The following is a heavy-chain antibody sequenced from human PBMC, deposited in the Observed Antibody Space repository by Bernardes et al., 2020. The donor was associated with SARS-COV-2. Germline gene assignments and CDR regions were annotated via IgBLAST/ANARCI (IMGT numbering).Heavy chain of an antibody. CDR3: VKDLGVVTAAIGY. D-gene: IGHD2-21*02. J-gene: IGHJ4*02. Sequence: GGSLRLSCVASGFTFDDYAMHWVRQAPGQGPAWVAGLRRATGIIGYADSVKGRFIISRDDATNSLFLQMNSLRSEDTALYYCVKDLGVVTAAIGYWGQGTLVTVSS. CDR1: GFTFDDYA. V-gene: IGHV3-9*01. CDR2: LRRATGII.